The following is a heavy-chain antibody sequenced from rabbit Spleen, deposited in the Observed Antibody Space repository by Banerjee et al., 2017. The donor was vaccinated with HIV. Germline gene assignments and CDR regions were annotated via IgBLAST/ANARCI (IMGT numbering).Heavy chain of an antibody. J-gene: IGHJ6*01. CDR3: ARDTGSSFSSYGMDL. CDR2: IAGGSSDFT. V-gene: IGHV1S40*01. Sequence: QSLEESGGDLVKPGASLTLTCKASGFSFSSSDYMCWVRQAPGKGLEWISCIAGGSSDFTYSATWAKGRFTCSKTSSTTVTLQMTSLTVADTATYFCARDTGSSFSSYGMDLWGPGTLVT. CDR1: GFSFSSSDY. D-gene: IGHD8-1*01.